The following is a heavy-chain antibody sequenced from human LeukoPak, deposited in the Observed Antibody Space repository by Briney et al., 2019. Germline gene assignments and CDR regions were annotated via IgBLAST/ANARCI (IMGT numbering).Heavy chain of an antibody. V-gene: IGHV4-39*01. D-gene: IGHD3-16*01. CDR1: GDSITTNSYW. CDR3: ARRGICDLQIGNWCDP. J-gene: IGHJ5*02. CDR2: IYSSGNS. Sequence: PSETLSLTCSISGDSITTNSYWWRWIRQSPGKGLEWIGSIYSSGNSYYNPSLKTRATISPDTSKNQYSLRLTSVTAADTAIYYCARRGICDLQIGNWCDPWGQGILVIVSS.